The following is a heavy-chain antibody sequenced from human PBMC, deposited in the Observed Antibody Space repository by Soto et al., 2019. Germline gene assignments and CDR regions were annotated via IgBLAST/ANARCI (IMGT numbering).Heavy chain of an antibody. CDR1: GGSISSDYYH. Sequence: KPSETLSLTCTVSGGSISSDYYHWTLIRQSPGKGLEGIGYIHHSGSILYNPSLKSRVTISVDTSKNQFSLHLSSVTAADTAVYFFAREDDGGDSLDVWGQGTKVTVSS. CDR3: AREDDGGDSLDV. J-gene: IGHJ6*02. V-gene: IGHV4-30-4*08. D-gene: IGHD2-21*02. CDR2: IHHSGSI.